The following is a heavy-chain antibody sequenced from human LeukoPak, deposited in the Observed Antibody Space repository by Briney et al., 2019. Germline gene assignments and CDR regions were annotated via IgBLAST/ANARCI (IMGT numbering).Heavy chain of an antibody. CDR1: GYTFTSYY. CDR3: ARAKPAVRRNSGPDY. CDR2: INPSGGST. V-gene: IGHV1-46*01. D-gene: IGHD2/OR15-2a*01. Sequence: GASVKVSCTASGYTFTSYYMHWVRQAPGQGLEWMGIINPSGGSTSYAQKFQGRVTMTRDTSTSTVYMELSSLRSEDTAVYYCARAKPAVRRNSGPDYWGQGTLVTVSS. J-gene: IGHJ4*02.